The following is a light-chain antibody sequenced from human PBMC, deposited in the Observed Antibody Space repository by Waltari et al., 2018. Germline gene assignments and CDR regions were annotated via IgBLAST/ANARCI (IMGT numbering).Light chain of an antibody. V-gene: IGKV1-39*01. CDR2: SAS. CDR1: QTIATY. CDR3: QQSYSIPPWT. J-gene: IGKJ1*01. Sequence: DIQMTHSPPSLSPSAGDRVTITCRASQTIATYLNWYQQKPGKAPELLLSSASNLQSGVPSRFSGSGSGTEFTLTISSVQPEDFATYYCQQSYSIPPWTFGQGTKVDIK.